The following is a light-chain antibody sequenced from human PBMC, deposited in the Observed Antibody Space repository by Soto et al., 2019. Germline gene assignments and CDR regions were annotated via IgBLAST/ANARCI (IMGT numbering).Light chain of an antibody. CDR1: SSNIGAGYD. Sequence: HSVLTQPPSVSGDPGQRVTISCTGSSSNIGAGYDVHWYQQFPGTAPTFLIYGNSNRPSGVPDRFSGSKSGTSASLAITGLQAEDEADYYCQSYDSSLRDYVFGTGTKVTVL. CDR3: QSYDSSLRDYV. CDR2: GNS. J-gene: IGLJ1*01. V-gene: IGLV1-40*01.